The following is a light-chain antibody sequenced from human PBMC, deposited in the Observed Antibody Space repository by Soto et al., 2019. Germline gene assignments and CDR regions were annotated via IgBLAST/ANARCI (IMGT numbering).Light chain of an antibody. J-gene: IGLJ2*01. CDR2: ETS. CDR1: TGAVTSGNY. V-gene: IGLV7-46*01. Sequence: QAVVTQAPSLTVSPGGTVTLTCGSSTGAVTSGNYVYWLQQKPGQAPKTLIYETSHKYPWTPARFSGSRLGYKAAMILSGALPEEEDEYYCSLSNSAARVFGGGNKLTDL. CDR3: SLSNSAARV.